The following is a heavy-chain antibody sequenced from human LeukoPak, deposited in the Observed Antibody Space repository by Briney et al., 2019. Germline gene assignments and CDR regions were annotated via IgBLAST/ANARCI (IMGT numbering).Heavy chain of an antibody. J-gene: IGHJ4*02. V-gene: IGHV5-51*01. CDR3: ARSMYYYDSSGYYPLGY. D-gene: IGHD3-22*01. Sequence: GESLQISCKGSGYSFTSYWIGWVRQMPGKGLEWMGIIYPGDSDTRYSPSFQGQVTISADKSISTAYLQWSSLKASDTAMYYCARSMYYYDSSGYYPLGYWGQGTLVTVSS. CDR2: IYPGDSDT. CDR1: GYSFTSYW.